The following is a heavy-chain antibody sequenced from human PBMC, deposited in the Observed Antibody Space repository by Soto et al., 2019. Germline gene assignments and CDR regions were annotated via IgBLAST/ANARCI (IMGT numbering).Heavy chain of an antibody. CDR3: ARRAGDRDAYNWRYFDY. CDR1: GGSVSSGSYY. Sequence: PSETLSLTCTVSGGSVSSGSYYWSWIRQPPGKGLEWIGYIYYSGSTNYNPSLKSRVTISVDTSKNQFSLKLSSVTAADTAVYYCARRAGDRDAYNWRYFDYWGQGTLVTVSS. CDR2: IYYSGST. V-gene: IGHV4-61*01. J-gene: IGHJ4*02. D-gene: IGHD1-1*01.